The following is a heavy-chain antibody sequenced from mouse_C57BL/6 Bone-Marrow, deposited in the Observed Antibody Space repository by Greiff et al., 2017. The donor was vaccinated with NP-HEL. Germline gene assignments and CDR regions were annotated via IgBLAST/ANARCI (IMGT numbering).Heavy chain of an antibody. D-gene: IGHD2-4*01. CDR2: IRNKANGYPT. CDR3: ARSIYYDYADDPVYAMDY. J-gene: IGHJ4*01. CDR1: GFTFTDYY. V-gene: IGHV7-3*01. Sequence: EVHLVESGGGLVQPGGSLSLSCAASGFTFTDYYMSWVRQPPGKALEWLGFIRNKANGYPTEYSAYVKGRFTISRDNSQSNLYLQMNALRAEDSATYYCARSIYYDYADDPVYAMDYWGQGTSVTVSS.